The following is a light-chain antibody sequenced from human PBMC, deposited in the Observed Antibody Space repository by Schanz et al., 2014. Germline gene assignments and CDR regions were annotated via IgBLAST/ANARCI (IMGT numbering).Light chain of an antibody. J-gene: IGLJ1*01. CDR3: NSYTSSSTFEV. V-gene: IGLV2-14*01. Sequence: QSALTQPASVSGSPGQSITISCTGTSSDVGDYNYVSWYQQHPGKAPKLMIYDVSNRPSGVSNRFSGSKSGNTASLTISGLQGEDEADYYCNSYTSSSTFEVFGTGTKLTVL. CDR1: SSDVGDYNY. CDR2: DVS.